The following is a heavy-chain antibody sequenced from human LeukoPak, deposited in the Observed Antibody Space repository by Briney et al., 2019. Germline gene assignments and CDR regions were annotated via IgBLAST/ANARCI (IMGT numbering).Heavy chain of an antibody. V-gene: IGHV3-48*03. J-gene: IGHJ6*03. CDR1: GFTFSSYE. CDR2: IGSSGSTI. Sequence: GGSLRLSCAASGFTFSSYEMNWVRQAPGKGLEWVSYIGSSGSTIYYADSVKGRFTISRDNAKNSPYLQMNSLIAEAPAVYYFAKAEAAGVTMDVWGKGTTVTVSS. D-gene: IGHD6-13*01. CDR3: AKAEAAGVTMDV.